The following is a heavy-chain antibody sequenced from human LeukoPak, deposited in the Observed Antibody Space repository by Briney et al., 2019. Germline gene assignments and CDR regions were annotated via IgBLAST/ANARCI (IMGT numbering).Heavy chain of an antibody. CDR1: GGSISSSNW. V-gene: IGHV4-4*02. CDR3: ARRGYSYGSSVDY. Sequence: SETLSLTCAVSGGSISSSNWWSWVRQPPGKGLEWIGEIYHSGSTNYNPSLKSRVTISVDKSKNQFSLKLSSVTAADTAVYYCARRGYSYGSSVDYWGQGTLVTVSS. D-gene: IGHD5-18*01. J-gene: IGHJ4*02. CDR2: IYHSGST.